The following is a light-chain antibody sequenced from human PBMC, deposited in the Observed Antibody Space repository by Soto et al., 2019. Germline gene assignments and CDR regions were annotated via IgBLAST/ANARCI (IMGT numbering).Light chain of an antibody. J-gene: IGKJ5*01. CDR2: KAS. CDR3: QQYHSYPIA. V-gene: IGKV1-5*03. Sequence: DLQMTQSPSTLSASVGDRVTITCRASQSITYWLAWYQQKPGKAPKLLIYKASSLQSGVPSRFSGSGSGTEFTLTISSLQPEDFATYYCQQYHSYPIAFGQGTRLAIK. CDR1: QSITYW.